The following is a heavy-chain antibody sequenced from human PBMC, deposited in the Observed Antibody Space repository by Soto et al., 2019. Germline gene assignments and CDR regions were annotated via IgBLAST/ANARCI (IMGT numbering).Heavy chain of an antibody. V-gene: IGHV3-33*01. CDR1: GFRFSESG. CDR3: ATFLAVAGTHH. CDR2: IWYDGSET. D-gene: IGHD6-19*01. Sequence: QVQLVESGGGVVQPGKSLRLSCAASGFRFSESGMEWVRQAPGKGLEWVAAIWYDGSETYYGDSVKGRFTISRDNSKNTLYLQMSGLRAEDTAVYYCATFLAVAGTHHWGQGTLVTVSS. J-gene: IGHJ1*01.